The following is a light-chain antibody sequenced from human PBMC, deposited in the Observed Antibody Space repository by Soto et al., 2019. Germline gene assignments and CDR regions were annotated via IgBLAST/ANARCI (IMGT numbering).Light chain of an antibody. CDR2: DVT. J-gene: IGLJ1*01. CDR3: TSYTTISTYV. V-gene: IGLV2-14*01. Sequence: QSVLTQPDSVSGPPGQSITISCTGTSSDVGAYNYVSWYQHHPGKAPRLVIYDVTNRPSGISDRFSGSKSGNTASLTISGLLAEDDADYYCTSYTTISTYVFGTGTKVTV. CDR1: SSDVGAYNY.